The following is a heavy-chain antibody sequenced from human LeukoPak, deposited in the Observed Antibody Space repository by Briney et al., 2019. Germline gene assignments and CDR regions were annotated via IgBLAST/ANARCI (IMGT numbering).Heavy chain of an antibody. CDR2: ISSSSSYI. V-gene: IGHV3-21*01. Sequence: PGGSLGLSCAASGFTFSSYSMNWVRQAPGKGLEWVSSISSSSSYIYYADSVKGRFTISRDNAKNSLYLQMNSLRAEDTAVYYCARAPSGSYYFDYWGQGTLVTVSS. CDR1: GFTFSSYS. D-gene: IGHD1-26*01. CDR3: ARAPSGSYYFDY. J-gene: IGHJ4*02.